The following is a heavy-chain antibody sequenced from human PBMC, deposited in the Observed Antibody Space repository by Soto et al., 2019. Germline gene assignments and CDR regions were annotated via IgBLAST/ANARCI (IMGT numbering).Heavy chain of an antibody. Sequence: ASVKVSCKASGYTFTSYGISWVRQAPGQGLEWMGWISAYNGNTNYAQKLQGRVTMTTDTSTSTAYMELRSLRSDDTAVYYCARVPSGCSSTSCYVWDWFDPWGQGTLVTVPS. CDR2: ISAYNGNT. V-gene: IGHV1-18*01. D-gene: IGHD2-2*01. CDR1: GYTFTSYG. CDR3: ARVPSGCSSTSCYVWDWFDP. J-gene: IGHJ5*02.